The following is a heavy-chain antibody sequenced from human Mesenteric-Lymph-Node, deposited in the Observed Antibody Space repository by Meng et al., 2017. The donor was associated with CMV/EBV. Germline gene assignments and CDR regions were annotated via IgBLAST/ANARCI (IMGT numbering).Heavy chain of an antibody. V-gene: IGHV4-34*01. CDR2: INDSGST. CDR3: ARGYSSRPFDY. D-gene: IGHD6-13*01. Sequence: SETLSLTCAVYGGSFSGYYWSWICQPPGKGLEWIGEINDSGSTHYNPSLESRVTISVDTSKTQFSLKLSSVTAADTAVYYCARGYSSRPFDYWGQGTLVTVSS. CDR1: GGSFSGYY. J-gene: IGHJ4*02.